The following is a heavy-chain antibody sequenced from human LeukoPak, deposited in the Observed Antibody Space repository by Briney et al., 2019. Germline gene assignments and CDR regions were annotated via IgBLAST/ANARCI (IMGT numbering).Heavy chain of an antibody. CDR3: ARSAGGTAGY. V-gene: IGHV6-1*01. CDR1: GDSVASNNDA. Sequence: SQTLSLTCAISGDSVASNNDAWTWIRQSPSRGLEWLGRTYYRSKWYNDYAVSVKGRITINPDTSRNQFSLHLNPVTPEDSAVYYCARSAGGTAGYWGQGALVTVSS. D-gene: IGHD6-13*01. J-gene: IGHJ4*02. CDR2: TYYRSKWYN.